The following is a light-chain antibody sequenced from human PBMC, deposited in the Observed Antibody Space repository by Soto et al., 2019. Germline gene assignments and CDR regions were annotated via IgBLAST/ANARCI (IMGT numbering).Light chain of an antibody. CDR2: KAS. V-gene: IGKV1-5*03. Sequence: DIQMTQSPSTLSASVGDRVTITCRASQSFNNWLAWYQQKPGKAPKLLIYKASNLESGVPSRFSGSGSGTEVTLTISSLQPDDFGTYYCQQYNSWTFGQGTKVEIK. J-gene: IGKJ1*01. CDR1: QSFNNW. CDR3: QQYNSWT.